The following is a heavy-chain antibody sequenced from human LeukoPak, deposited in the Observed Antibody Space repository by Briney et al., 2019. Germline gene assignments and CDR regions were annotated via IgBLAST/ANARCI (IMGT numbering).Heavy chain of an antibody. J-gene: IGHJ6*02. D-gene: IGHD3-9*01. CDR1: GFTFSSYW. CDR2: IKQDGSEK. Sequence: PGGSLRLSCAASGFTFSSYWMSWVRQAPGKGLEWVANIKQDGSEKYCVDSVKGRFTISRDNAKNSLYLQMNSLRAEDTAVYYCARESVLRYFDWLLYYYYGMDVWGQGTTVTVSS. V-gene: IGHV3-7*03. CDR3: ARESVLRYFDWLLYYYYGMDV.